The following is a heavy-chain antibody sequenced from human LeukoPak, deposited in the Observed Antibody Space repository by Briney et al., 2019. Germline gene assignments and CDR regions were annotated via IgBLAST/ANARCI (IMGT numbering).Heavy chain of an antibody. CDR2: IKQDGSEK. V-gene: IGHV3-7*03. D-gene: IGHD4-17*01. J-gene: IGHJ3*02. Sequence: TGGSLRLSCAASGFTFSSYWMSWVRQAPGKGLEWVANIKQDGSEKYYVDSVKGRFTISRDNAKNSLYLQMNSLRAEDTAVYYCARDRYYGDYEGPAFDIWGQGTMVTVSS. CDR1: GFTFSSYW. CDR3: ARDRYYGDYEGPAFDI.